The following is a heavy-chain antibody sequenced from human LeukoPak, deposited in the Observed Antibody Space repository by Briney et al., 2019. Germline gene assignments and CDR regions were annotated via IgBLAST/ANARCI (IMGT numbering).Heavy chain of an antibody. CDR1: CYSISSGYY. J-gene: IGHJ4*02. V-gene: IGHV4-38-2*02. CDR2: MYHSGST. D-gene: IGHD7-27*01. Sequence: SETLSLTCTVSCYSISSGYYWGWIRQPPGKGLEWIGTMYHSGSTNYNPSLKSRVTISVDTSKNQFSLKLSSVTAADTAVYFCARGFRGDNFDYWGQGTLVTVSP. CDR3: ARGFRGDNFDY.